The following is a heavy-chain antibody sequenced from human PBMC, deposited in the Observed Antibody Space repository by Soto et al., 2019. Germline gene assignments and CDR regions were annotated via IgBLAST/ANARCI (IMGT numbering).Heavy chain of an antibody. CDR2: IWYDGSTK. Sequence: GGSLRLSCAASGFTFSSYGMHWVRQAPGKGLEWVAVIWYDGSTKYYADSVKGRFTISRDNSKNTLYLQMNSLRAEDTAVYYCARDVVGATGAFDIWGQGTMVTVSS. J-gene: IGHJ3*02. CDR1: GFTFSSYG. V-gene: IGHV3-33*01. CDR3: ARDVVGATGAFDI. D-gene: IGHD1-26*01.